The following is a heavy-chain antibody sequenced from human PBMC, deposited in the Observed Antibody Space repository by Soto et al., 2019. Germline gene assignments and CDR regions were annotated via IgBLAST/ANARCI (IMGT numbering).Heavy chain of an antibody. CDR1: GLTFSSYG. J-gene: IGHJ6*02. CDR3: ARDWGITMVRGVILGGDGMDV. D-gene: IGHD3-10*01. CDR2: IWYDGSNK. V-gene: IGHV3-33*01. Sequence: QVQLVESGGGVVQPGRSLRLSCAASGLTFSSYGMHWVRQAPGKGLEWVAVIWYDGSNKYYADSVKGRFTISRDNSKNTLYLQMNSLRAEDTAVYYCARDWGITMVRGVILGGDGMDVWGQGTTVTVSS.